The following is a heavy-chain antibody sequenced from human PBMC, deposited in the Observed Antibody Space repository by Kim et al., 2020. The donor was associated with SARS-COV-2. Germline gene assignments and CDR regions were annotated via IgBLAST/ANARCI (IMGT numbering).Heavy chain of an antibody. CDR1: GFASVNYA. V-gene: IGHV3-23*01. J-gene: IGHJ6*03. CDR2: IPSHGATT. CDR3: AKESADYYFMDV. D-gene: IGHD3-3*01. Sequence: GGSLRLSCAASGFASVNYAMTWVRRAPGRGLDWVSTIPSHGATTYYADSVKGRFIMSRDTSRNTVSLQMNSLRVDDAAEYYCAKESADYYFMDVWGTGTTVTVSS.